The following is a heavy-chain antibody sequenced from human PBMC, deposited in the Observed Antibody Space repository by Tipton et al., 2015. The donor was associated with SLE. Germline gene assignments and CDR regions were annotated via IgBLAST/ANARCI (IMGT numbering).Heavy chain of an antibody. CDR2: SYYSGST. CDR1: GGSISSSSYY. J-gene: IGHJ5*02. D-gene: IGHD3-16*01. CDR3: GGVGGSSWGRWFDP. Sequence: LRLSCTVSGGSISSSSYYWGWIRPPPGKGLDWIVSSYYSGSTNYNPSLKRRVTISVDTSKNQFSLKLTYGTAADTAVYYCGGVGGSSWGRWFDPWGRGILVTAS. V-gene: IGHV4-39*07.